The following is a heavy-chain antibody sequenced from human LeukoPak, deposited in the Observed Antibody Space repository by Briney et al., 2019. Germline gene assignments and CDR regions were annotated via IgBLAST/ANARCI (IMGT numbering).Heavy chain of an antibody. V-gene: IGHV4-61*02. CDR1: GDSISSGDYY. CDR3: AREQYGYFDYLLDWFDP. Sequence: SETLSLTCTVSGDSISSGDYYWSWIRQPAGKGLEWIGRIYTSGRTNYNPSLKSRVTISVDTSKNQFSLKLSSVTAADTAVYYCAREQYGYFDYLLDWFDPWGQGTLVTVSS. J-gene: IGHJ5*02. CDR2: IYTSGRT. D-gene: IGHD3-9*01.